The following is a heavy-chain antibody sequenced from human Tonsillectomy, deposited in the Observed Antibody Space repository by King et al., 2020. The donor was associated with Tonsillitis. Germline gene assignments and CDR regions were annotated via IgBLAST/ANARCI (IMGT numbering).Heavy chain of an antibody. CDR2: IIPIFGTA. D-gene: IGHD6-19*01. CDR1: GGTFSSYA. CDR3: ARDGRAVAGGYYYYYYMDV. J-gene: IGHJ6*03. Sequence: QLVQSGAEVKKPGSSVKVSCKASGGTFSSYAISWVRQAPGQGLEWMGGIIPIFGTANYAQKFQGRVTIIADKSTSTAYMELSSLRSEDTAVYYCARDGRAVAGGYYYYYYMDVWGKGTTVTVSS. V-gene: IGHV1-69*14.